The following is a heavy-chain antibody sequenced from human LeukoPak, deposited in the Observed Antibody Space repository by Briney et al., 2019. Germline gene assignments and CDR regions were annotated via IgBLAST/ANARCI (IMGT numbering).Heavy chain of an antibody. Sequence: PGGSLRLSCAASGFTFSSYGMHWVRQAPGKGLEWVAFISYDGSNKYYADSVKGRFTISRDNSKNTLYLQMNNLRADDTAVYYCARDTYYYGSGSYYGFDYWGQGTLVTVSS. CDR3: ARDTYYYGSGSYYGFDY. V-gene: IGHV3-30*03. CDR1: GFTFSSYG. J-gene: IGHJ4*02. D-gene: IGHD3-10*01. CDR2: ISYDGSNK.